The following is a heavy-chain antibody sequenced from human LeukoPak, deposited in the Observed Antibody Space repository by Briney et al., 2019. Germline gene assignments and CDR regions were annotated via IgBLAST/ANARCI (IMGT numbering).Heavy chain of an antibody. CDR2: IYPGDSDT. D-gene: IGHD3-10*01. CDR3: ARFPYSTMVRGAAYYFDY. Sequence: GESLKISCKGSGYIFTSYWIGWVRQMPGKGLEWMGIIYPGDSDTRYSPSFQGQVTISADKSISTAYLQWSSLKASDTAMYYCARFPYSTMVRGAAYYFDYWGQGTLVTVSS. CDR1: GYIFTSYW. J-gene: IGHJ4*02. V-gene: IGHV5-51*01.